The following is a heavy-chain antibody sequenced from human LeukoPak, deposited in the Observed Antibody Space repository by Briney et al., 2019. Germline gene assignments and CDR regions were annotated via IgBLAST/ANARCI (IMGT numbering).Heavy chain of an antibody. CDR1: GFTFNSYA. J-gene: IGHJ4*02. D-gene: IGHD5-24*01. V-gene: IGHV3-23*01. CDR2: ISGGGGVA. Sequence: GGSLRLSCAASGFTFNSYAMSWVRQAPGKGLEWVSAISGGGGVAYYADSVKGRFTISRDSSKNTLYLQMNGLRAEDTAVYYCAKGPFSGDAYNCAPPFDYWGQGTLVTVSS. CDR3: AKGPFSGDAYNCAPPFDY.